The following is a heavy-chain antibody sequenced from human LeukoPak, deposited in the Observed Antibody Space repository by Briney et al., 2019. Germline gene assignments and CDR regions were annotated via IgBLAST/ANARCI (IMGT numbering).Heavy chain of an antibody. CDR3: ASASSHRIAAGGDY. D-gene: IGHD6-13*01. CDR1: GFTFSNYW. J-gene: IGHJ4*02. Sequence: GGSLRLSCAASGFTFSNYWMHWVRQAPGKGLVWVSRINSDGSSRNYADSVKGRFTISRDNAKNTLYLQMNSLRAEDMAVYYCASASSHRIAAGGDYWGQGTLVTVSS. CDR2: INSDGSSR. V-gene: IGHV3-74*01.